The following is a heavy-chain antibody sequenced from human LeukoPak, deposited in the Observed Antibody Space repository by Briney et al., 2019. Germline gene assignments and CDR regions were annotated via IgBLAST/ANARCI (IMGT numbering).Heavy chain of an antibody. CDR2: ISSVGHNK. J-gene: IGHJ2*01. CDR1: GFTFSSYA. Sequence: PERSLRLSCAGSGFTFSSYAMHWVRQAPGKGLEWPAVISSVGHNKFYADSLKGRFTISRDNSNSTLSLQMNSLRPDDTAVYYCVRENDPRGDAYNFLTWFFDLWGRGTLVTVSS. V-gene: IGHV3-30*01. CDR3: VRENDPRGDAYNFLTWFFDL. D-gene: IGHD5-24*01.